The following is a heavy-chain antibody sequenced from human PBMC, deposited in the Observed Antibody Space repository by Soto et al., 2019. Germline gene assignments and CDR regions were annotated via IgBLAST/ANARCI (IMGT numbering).Heavy chain of an antibody. CDR1: GGTFSSYA. Sequence: SVKVSCKASGGTFSSYAISWVRQAPGQGLEWMGGIIPIFGTANYAQKFQGRVTITADESTSTAYMELSSLRSEDTAVYYCALLSGGPYDSSGSSDYWGQGTLVTVSS. CDR2: IIPIFGTA. V-gene: IGHV1-69*13. CDR3: ALLSGGPYDSSGSSDY. J-gene: IGHJ4*02. D-gene: IGHD3-22*01.